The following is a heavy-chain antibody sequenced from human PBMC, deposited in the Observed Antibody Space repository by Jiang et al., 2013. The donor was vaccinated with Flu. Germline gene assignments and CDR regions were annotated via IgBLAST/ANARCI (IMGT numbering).Heavy chain of an antibody. CDR3: ARDWGDYHWIPSGY. V-gene: IGHV3-30-3*01. Sequence: ALISYDGTTKSYADSVRDRFTISRDNSKNTLYLQMDSLRAEDTAMYYCARDWGDYHWIPSGYWGQGTLVTVSS. J-gene: IGHJ4*02. CDR2: ISYDGTTK. D-gene: IGHD1-20*01.